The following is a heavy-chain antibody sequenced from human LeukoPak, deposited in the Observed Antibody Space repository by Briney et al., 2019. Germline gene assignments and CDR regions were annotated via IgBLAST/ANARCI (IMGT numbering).Heavy chain of an antibody. CDR1: GFTFNNYG. CDR3: AKTPHYDVSAGRFSARLWYFDY. J-gene: IGHJ4*02. D-gene: IGHD3-9*01. V-gene: IGHV3-23*01. CDR2: VSGGGGST. Sequence: GGSLRLSCAGSGFTFNNYGMSWVRQAPGKGLEWVSSVSGGGGSTYYADSVKGRFTISRDNSKDTLYLQMKSLRAEDTAVYYCAKTPHYDVSAGRFSARLWYFDYWGQGTLVTVSS.